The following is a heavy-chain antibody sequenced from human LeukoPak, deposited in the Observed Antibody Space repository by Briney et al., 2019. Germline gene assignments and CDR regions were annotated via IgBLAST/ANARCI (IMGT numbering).Heavy chain of an antibody. CDR2: ISDSSRKI. D-gene: IGHD4-17*01. CDR3: ARGPYGDYIDAFDY. V-gene: IGHV3-48*01. J-gene: IGHJ4*02. CDR1: GFTFNTYS. Sequence: GGSLRLSCAASGFTFNTYSMNWVRQAPGRGLEWVSYISDSSRKIYYADSVKGRFTTSRDNAKNSLYLQMNSLRAENTAVYYCARGPYGDYIDAFDYWGQGTLVTVSS.